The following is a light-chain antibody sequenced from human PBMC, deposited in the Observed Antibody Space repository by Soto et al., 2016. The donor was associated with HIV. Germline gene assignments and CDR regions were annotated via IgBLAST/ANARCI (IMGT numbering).Light chain of an antibody. CDR3: TQATQFPYT. CDR1: QSLVRSDGNTY. V-gene: IGKV2-24*01. Sequence: DVVLTQSPLSLPVTPGQSASISCRSSQSLVRSDGNTYLNWFQQRPGQSPRRLIYKISNRFSGVPDRFSGSGAGTDFTLKISRVEAEDVGVYYCTQATQFPYTFGQGTKLEIK. J-gene: IGKJ2*01. CDR2: KIS.